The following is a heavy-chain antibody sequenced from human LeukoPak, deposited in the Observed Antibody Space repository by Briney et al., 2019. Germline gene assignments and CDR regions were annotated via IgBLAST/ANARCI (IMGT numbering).Heavy chain of an antibody. CDR3: ARRQYCSSTSCPYYYYYYYMDV. Sequence: PSQTLSLTCTVSGGSISSDDYYWSWIRQPPGKGLEWIGYIYYSGSTYYNPSLKSRVTISVDTSKNQFSLKLSSVTAADTAVYYCARRQYCSSTSCPYYYYYYYMDVWGKGTTVTVSS. V-gene: IGHV4-30-4*08. J-gene: IGHJ6*03. CDR1: GGSISSDDYY. D-gene: IGHD2-2*01. CDR2: IYYSGST.